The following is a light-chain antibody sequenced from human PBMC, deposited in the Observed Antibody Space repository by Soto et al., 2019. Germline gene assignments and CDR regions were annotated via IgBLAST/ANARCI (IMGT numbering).Light chain of an antibody. J-gene: IGKJ1*01. V-gene: IGKV3-20*01. CDR2: GAS. Sequence: EIVLTQSPGTLSLSPGERATLXXRASQSLTNNYFAWYQQKPGRALXFLIDGASTRATGIPDRFSGSGSGTDFTLTISRLEPEDVAVYYCQQYEAVVTFGQGTKVDIK. CDR3: QQYEAVVT. CDR1: QSLTNNY.